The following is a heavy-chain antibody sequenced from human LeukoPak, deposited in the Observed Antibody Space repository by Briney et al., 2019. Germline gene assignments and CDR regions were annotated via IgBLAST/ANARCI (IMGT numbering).Heavy chain of an antibody. CDR3: ARGIGLTGYYITPPDY. CDR1: GYTFTSYD. D-gene: IGHD3-9*01. CDR2: MNPNSGNT. J-gene: IGHJ4*02. Sequence: ASVKVSCKASGYTFTSYDINWGRQATGQGREWMGWMNPNSGNTGYAQKLQGRVTMTRNTSISTAYMELSSLRSEATAVYYCARGIGLTGYYITPPDYWGQGTLVTVSS. V-gene: IGHV1-8*01.